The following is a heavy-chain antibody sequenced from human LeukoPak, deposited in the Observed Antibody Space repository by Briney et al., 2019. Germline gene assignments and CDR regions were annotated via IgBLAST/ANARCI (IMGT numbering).Heavy chain of an antibody. CDR2: ISYGGNTK. D-gene: IGHD5-12*01. CDR3: ARDRGGYDSAGYYYYYMDV. V-gene: IGHV3-30*03. J-gene: IGHJ6*03. CDR1: GFTFSDYG. Sequence: GGSLRLSCEASGFTFSDYGMHWVRQAPGKGLEWVAVISYGGNTKYYGDSVKGRFTISRDNSKNTLYLQMNSLRAEDTAVYYCARDRGGYDSAGYYYYYMDVWGKGTTVTVSS.